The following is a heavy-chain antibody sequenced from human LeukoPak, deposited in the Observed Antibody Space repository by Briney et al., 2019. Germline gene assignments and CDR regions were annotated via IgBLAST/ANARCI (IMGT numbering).Heavy chain of an antibody. CDR2: ISGSGGST. CDR3: AKDLYPYDSSGHEDY. Sequence: GGSLRLSCAASGLTFNTYTMNWVRQAPGKGLEWVSAISGSGGSTYYADSVKGRFTISRDNSKNTLYLQMNSLRAEDTAVYYCAKDLYPYDSSGHEDYWGQGTLVTVSS. J-gene: IGHJ4*02. D-gene: IGHD3-22*01. CDR1: GLTFNTYT. V-gene: IGHV3-23*01.